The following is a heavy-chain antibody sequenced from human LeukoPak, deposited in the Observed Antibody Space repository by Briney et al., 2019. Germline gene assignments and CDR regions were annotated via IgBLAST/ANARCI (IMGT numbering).Heavy chain of an antibody. CDR2: LHTSGST. V-gene: IGHV4-4*07. J-gene: IGHJ5*02. CDR1: GGSISSYY. Sequence: SETLSLTCTVSGGSISSYYWSWIRQPAGKGLEWIGRLHTSGSTNYNPSLKSRVTMSVDTSKNQFSLQLNSVTPEDTAVYYCARESLSYGDSGLNWFDPWGQGTLVTVSS. D-gene: IGHD4-17*01. CDR3: ARESLSYGDSGLNWFDP.